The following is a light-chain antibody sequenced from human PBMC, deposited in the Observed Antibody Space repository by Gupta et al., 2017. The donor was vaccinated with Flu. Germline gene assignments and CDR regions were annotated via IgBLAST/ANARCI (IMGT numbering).Light chain of an antibody. CDR1: QSIGTL. Sequence: EIVLTQSPATLSASPGERVTLSCRASQSIGTLLGWYQHKPGQAPRLLMYGASIRATGIPARFSGSGSGTEFSLSISSLQSEDFAVHYCQQYYNRPPYSFGQGTKLEIK. J-gene: IGKJ2*03. CDR3: QQYYNRPPYS. V-gene: IGKV3-15*01. CDR2: GAS.